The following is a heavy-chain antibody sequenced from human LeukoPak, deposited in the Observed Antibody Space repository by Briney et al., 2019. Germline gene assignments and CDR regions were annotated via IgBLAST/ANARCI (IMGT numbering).Heavy chain of an antibody. D-gene: IGHD3-10*01. Sequence: PSETLSLTCTVSGGSISSYYWSWIRQPAGKGLEWIGRIYTSGSTNYNPSLKSRVTISVDTSKNQFSLKLSSVTAADTAVCYCARGRVLLWFGELARSPYFDYWGQGTLVTVSS. CDR3: ARGRVLLWFGELARSPYFDY. V-gene: IGHV4-4*07. CDR2: IYTSGST. J-gene: IGHJ4*02. CDR1: GGSISSYY.